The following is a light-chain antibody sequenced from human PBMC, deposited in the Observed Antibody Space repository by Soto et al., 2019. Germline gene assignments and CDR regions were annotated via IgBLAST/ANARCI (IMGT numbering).Light chain of an antibody. J-gene: IGKJ2*01. Sequence: DIQLTQSASSLSASVGDRVTITCQASQVITNYLNWYQQKPGKAPKLLIYDISTLEIGVPSRFGVSGSGTHFTFTITGLQPEDIATYYCQQYENLPYTFGQGTKLEI. CDR3: QQYENLPYT. V-gene: IGKV1-33*01. CDR2: DIS. CDR1: QVITNY.